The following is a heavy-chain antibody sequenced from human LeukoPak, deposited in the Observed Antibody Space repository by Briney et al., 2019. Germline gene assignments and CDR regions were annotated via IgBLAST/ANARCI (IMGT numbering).Heavy chain of an antibody. CDR2: INHSGST. D-gene: IGHD1-26*01. V-gene: IGHV4-34*08. Sequence: PGGSLRLSCAASGFTFSSYGMSWVRQAPGKALEWIGEINHSGSTNYNPSLKSRVTISVDTSKNQFSLKLSSVTAADTAVYYCAIDSWELRGYWGQGTLVTVSS. J-gene: IGHJ4*02. CDR1: GFTFSSYG. CDR3: AIDSWELRGY.